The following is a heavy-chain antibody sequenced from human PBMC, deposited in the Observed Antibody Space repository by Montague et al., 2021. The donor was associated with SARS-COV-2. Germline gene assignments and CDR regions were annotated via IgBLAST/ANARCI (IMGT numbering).Heavy chain of an antibody. CDR1: GFTFSNYC. D-gene: IGHD3-10*01. CDR2: ITPDGSGQ. Sequence: SLRLSCAASGFTFSNYCMNWARQAPGKGLEWVAIITPDGSGQNYVDSVKGRFTISRDNAKKSLYLQMNSLRVDDTAVYYCARSLFSAGSFWGQGTLVTVSS. CDR3: ARSLFSAGSF. V-gene: IGHV3-7*01. J-gene: IGHJ4*02.